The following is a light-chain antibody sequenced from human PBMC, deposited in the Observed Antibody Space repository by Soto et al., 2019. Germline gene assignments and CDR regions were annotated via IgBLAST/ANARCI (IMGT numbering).Light chain of an antibody. CDR1: QSVRSNC. CDR3: KQYGSSPQT. J-gene: IGKJ5*01. CDR2: GAS. V-gene: IGKV3-20*01. Sequence: EIVLTQSPRTLSMSPGESATLSCRASQSVRSNCLAWYQQKPGQAPRLLIYGASNRATGIPDRFSGSGSGTDFTLTISRLEPEDFAVYYCKQYGSSPQTFGQGTRLDIE.